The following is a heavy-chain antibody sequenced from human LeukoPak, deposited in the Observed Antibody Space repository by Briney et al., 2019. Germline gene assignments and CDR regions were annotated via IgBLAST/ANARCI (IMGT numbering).Heavy chain of an antibody. J-gene: IGHJ5*02. CDR3: ARDRGTVVAQNWFDP. V-gene: IGHV4-59*01. D-gene: IGHD4-23*01. CDR2: IYYSGST. Sequence: GSLRLSCTVSGGSISSYYWSWIRQPPGKGLEWIGYIYYSGSTNYNPSLKSRVTISVDTSKNQFSLKLSSVTAADTAVYYCARDRGTVVAQNWFDPWGQGTLVTVSS. CDR1: GGSISSYY.